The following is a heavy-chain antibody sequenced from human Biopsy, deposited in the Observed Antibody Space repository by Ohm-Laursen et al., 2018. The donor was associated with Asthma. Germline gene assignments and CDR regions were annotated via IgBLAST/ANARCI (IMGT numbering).Heavy chain of an antibody. CDR3: ARKAGSCISRTCYSLDF. Sequence: SVKVSCKSLGGTFNTYVIGWARQAPGQWLEWMVGINSVFGTTTYPQKFQDRVTITADDSTSTVYMELSSLRSEDTAVYYCARKAGSCISRTCYSLDFWGQGTLVTVSS. CDR2: INSVFGTT. CDR1: GGTFNTYV. D-gene: IGHD2-2*01. V-gene: IGHV1-69*13. J-gene: IGHJ4*02.